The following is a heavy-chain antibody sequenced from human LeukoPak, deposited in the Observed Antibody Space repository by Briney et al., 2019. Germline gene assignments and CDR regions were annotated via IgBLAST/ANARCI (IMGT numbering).Heavy chain of an antibody. CDR3: ARVYRDCSSTSCYDYFDY. Sequence: SETLSLTCTVSGGSINSYYWSWIRQPPGKGLEWIGYIYYSGSTDYNPSLKSRVTISVDTSKNQFSLKLSSVTAADTAVYYCARVYRDCSSTSCYDYFDYWGQGTLVTVSS. D-gene: IGHD2-2*01. V-gene: IGHV4-59*08. CDR2: IYYSGST. CDR1: GGSINSYY. J-gene: IGHJ4*02.